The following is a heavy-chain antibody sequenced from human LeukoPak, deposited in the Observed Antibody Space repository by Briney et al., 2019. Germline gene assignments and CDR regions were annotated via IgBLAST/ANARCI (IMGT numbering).Heavy chain of an antibody. V-gene: IGHV3-11*04. CDR1: GFTFSDYY. CDR3: ARDQAAAGTIWFDP. CDR2: ISSSGSTI. Sequence: GGSLRLSCAASGFTFSDYYMSWIRQAPGKGLEWVSYISSSGSTIYYADSVKGRFTISRDNDKNSLYMQMDSLTAEDTAVYYCARDQAAAGTIWFDPWGQGTLVTVSS. D-gene: IGHD6-13*01. J-gene: IGHJ5*02.